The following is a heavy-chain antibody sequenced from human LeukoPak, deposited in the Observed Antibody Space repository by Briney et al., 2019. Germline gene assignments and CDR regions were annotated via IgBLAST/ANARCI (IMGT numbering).Heavy chain of an antibody. J-gene: IGHJ4*02. D-gene: IGHD3-22*01. V-gene: IGHV3-23*01. CDR2: ISGSGGST. CDR1: GFTFSSYA. Sequence: HPGGSLRLSCAASGFTFSSYAMSWVRQAPGKGLEWVSAISGSGGSTYYADSVKGRYTISRDNSKNTLYLQMNSLRAEDTAVYYCAKAAYYDSSGYCFDYWGQGTLVTVSS. CDR3: AKAAYYDSSGYCFDY.